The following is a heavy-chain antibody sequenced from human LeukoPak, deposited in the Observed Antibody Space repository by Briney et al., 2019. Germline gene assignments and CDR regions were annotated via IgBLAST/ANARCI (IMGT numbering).Heavy chain of an antibody. V-gene: IGHV3-21*01. J-gene: IGHJ3*02. CDR1: AFTFSSDS. CDR3: ATDGDYYDSRGDAFDI. Sequence: GGSLRLSCAASAFTFSSDSMNWVRQAPGKGLEWVSSISSSSSYIYYADSVKGRFTISRDNAKNSLYLQMNSLRAEDTAVYYCATDGDYYDSRGDAFDIWGQGAMVTVAS. CDR2: ISSSSSYI. D-gene: IGHD3-22*01.